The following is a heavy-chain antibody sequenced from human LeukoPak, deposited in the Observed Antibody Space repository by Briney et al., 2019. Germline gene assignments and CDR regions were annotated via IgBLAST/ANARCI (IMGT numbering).Heavy chain of an antibody. D-gene: IGHD3-9*01. CDR1: GGSISSSSYY. CDR3: ARIGLKTGRYFDWLLDY. Sequence: SETLSLTCTVSGGSISSSSYYWGWIRQPPGKGLEWIGSIYYSGSTYYNPSLKSRVTISVDTSKNQFSLKLSSVTAADTAVYYCARIGLKTGRYFDWLLDYWGQGTLVTVSS. V-gene: IGHV4-39*07. J-gene: IGHJ4*02. CDR2: IYYSGST.